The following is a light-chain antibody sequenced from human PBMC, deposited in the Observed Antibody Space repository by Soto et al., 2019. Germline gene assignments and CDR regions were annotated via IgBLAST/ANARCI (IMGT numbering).Light chain of an antibody. V-gene: IGKV3-11*01. J-gene: IGKJ5*01. CDR1: QTVGKY. CDR2: DAS. CDR3: QRRRTWPIT. Sequence: DIVLTQSPATLSLSPGDRVTLSCRASQTVGKYLSWYQHSPGQGPRLLVYDASNRATGVPARFSGSGSETDFTLAISSLEPEDFAVYYCQRRRTWPITFGQGTRLDI.